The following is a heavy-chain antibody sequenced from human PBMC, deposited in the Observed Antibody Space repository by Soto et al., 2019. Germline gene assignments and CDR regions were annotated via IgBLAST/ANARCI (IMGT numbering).Heavy chain of an antibody. CDR3: ARQGDSRLLRDTIDI. J-gene: IGHJ3*02. D-gene: IGHD2-15*01. V-gene: IGHV1-3*04. CDR1: GYTFTHYA. CDR2: INTDNGNT. Sequence: ASVKVSCKSSGYTFTHYAMHWVRQAPGQGLEWLGWINTDNGNTAFSQKFQGRVSITMDTSASTAYVDLSSLISEDTAVYYCARQGDSRLLRDTIDIWGPGTSVTVSS.